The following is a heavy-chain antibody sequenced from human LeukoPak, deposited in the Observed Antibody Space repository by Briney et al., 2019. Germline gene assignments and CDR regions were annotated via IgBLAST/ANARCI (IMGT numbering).Heavy chain of an antibody. V-gene: IGHV3-66*01. CDR2: IYSGGST. D-gene: IGHD4-23*01. Sequence: PGGSLRLSCAASGFTVSSNYMSWVRQAPGKGLEWVSVIYSGGSTFYADSVKGRFIISRDSSKNTLYLQMNSLRAEDTAVYYCAKGRTTVVADDYWGQGTLVTVSS. CDR1: GFTVSSNY. J-gene: IGHJ4*02. CDR3: AKGRTTVVADDY.